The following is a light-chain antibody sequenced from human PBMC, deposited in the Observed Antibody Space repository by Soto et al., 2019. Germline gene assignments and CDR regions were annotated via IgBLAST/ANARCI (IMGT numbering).Light chain of an antibody. CDR1: QRLSASD. CDR3: QQRSNWPPSA. V-gene: IGKV3-11*01. CDR2: GAS. J-gene: IGKJ3*01. Sequence: SQRLSASDIAWYQQKPGQAPRLLIYGASTRATGIPARFSGSGSGTEFTLTIHSLEPEDFAIYDGQQRSNWPPSAYGPGTKVDIK.